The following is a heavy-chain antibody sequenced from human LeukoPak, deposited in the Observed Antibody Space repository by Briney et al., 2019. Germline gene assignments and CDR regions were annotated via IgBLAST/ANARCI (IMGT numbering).Heavy chain of an antibody. V-gene: IGHV1-2*02. CDR2: INPNSGGT. Sequence: GASVKVSCKASGYTFTGYYMHWVRQAPGQGLEWMGWINPNSGGTNYAQKFQGRVTMTRDTSISTAYMELSRLRSDDTAMYYCARTEYSSSKSYGTFDYWGQGTLVTVSS. J-gene: IGHJ4*02. CDR3: ARTEYSSSKSYGTFDY. CDR1: GYTFTGYY. D-gene: IGHD6-6*01.